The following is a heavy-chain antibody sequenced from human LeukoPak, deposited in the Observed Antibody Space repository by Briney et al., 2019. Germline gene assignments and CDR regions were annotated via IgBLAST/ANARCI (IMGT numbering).Heavy chain of an antibody. CDR3: ARGRAPEN. CDR2: INHSGST. CDR1: SESFSTYY. V-gene: IGHV4-34*01. J-gene: IGHJ4*02. Sequence: KTSETLSLTCAVYSESFSTYYWNWTRQPPGKGLEWIGEINHSGSTTYNPSLKSRVPISVDMSKNQFSLKLSSVTAADTAIYYCARGRAPENWGQGTLVTVSS.